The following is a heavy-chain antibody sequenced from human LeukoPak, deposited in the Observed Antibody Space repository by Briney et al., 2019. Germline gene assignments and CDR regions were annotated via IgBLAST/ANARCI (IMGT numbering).Heavy chain of an antibody. CDR2: ISGSGGST. V-gene: IGHV3-23*01. J-gene: IGHJ6*03. CDR1: GFTFSSYA. D-gene: IGHD6-6*01. CDR3: AKGLSSSGYYYYYMDV. Sequence: GGSLRLSCAASGFTFSSYAMSWVRQAPGKGLEWVSAISGSGGSTYYADSVKGRFTISRDNSKNTLYPQMNSLRAEDTAVYYCAKGLSSSGYYYYYMDVWGKGTTVTVSS.